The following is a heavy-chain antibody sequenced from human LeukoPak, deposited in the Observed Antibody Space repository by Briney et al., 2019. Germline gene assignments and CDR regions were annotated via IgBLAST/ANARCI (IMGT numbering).Heavy chain of an antibody. D-gene: IGHD4-17*01. V-gene: IGHV4-59*01. CDR3: ARASYGDYVYYYYGMDV. J-gene: IGHJ6*02. CDR2: IFYSGST. Sequence: PSETLSLTCTVSGGSISSYYWSWIRQSPGKGLEWIGYIFYSGSTNYNPSLKSRVTISVDMSKNQFSLKLISVTAADTAVYYCARASYGDYVYYYYGMDVWGQGTTVTVSS. CDR1: GGSISSYY.